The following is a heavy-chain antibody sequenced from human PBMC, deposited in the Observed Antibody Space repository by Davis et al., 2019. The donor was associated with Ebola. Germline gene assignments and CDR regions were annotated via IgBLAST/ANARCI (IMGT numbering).Heavy chain of an antibody. V-gene: IGHV3-7*03. Sequence: GESLKISCAASGFTFSRYWMIWVRQAPGKGLEWVATINQNGNELYYGDSAKGRFTISRDNARNSLYLQMTSLTAEDTAVYYCAKRELPAAHADCWGQGTQVTVSS. CDR3: AKRELPAAHADC. D-gene: IGHD2-2*01. J-gene: IGHJ4*02. CDR2: INQNGNEL. CDR1: GFTFSRYW.